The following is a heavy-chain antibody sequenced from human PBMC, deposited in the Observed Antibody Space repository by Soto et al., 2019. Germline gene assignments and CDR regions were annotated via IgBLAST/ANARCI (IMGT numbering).Heavy chain of an antibody. CDR2: INPNSGGT. D-gene: IGHD6-13*01. CDR1: GYTFTGYY. Sequence: ASVKVSCKASGYTFTGYYMHWVRQAPGQGLEWMGWINPNSGGTNYAQKFQGWVTMTRDTSISTAYMELGRLRSDDTAVYYCARGMSIAAAGTFPFDYWGQGNLVTVSS. V-gene: IGHV1-2*04. J-gene: IGHJ4*02. CDR3: ARGMSIAAAGTFPFDY.